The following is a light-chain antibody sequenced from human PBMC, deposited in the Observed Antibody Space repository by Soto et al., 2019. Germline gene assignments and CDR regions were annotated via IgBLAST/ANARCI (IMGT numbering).Light chain of an antibody. V-gene: IGKV3-20*01. CDR3: QQYASAPLT. CDR1: LTVTNNY. Sequence: EIVMTQSPATLSVSPGGRATLSCRASLTVTNNYLAWYQQKAGQAPRLVIYDASTRATGIPDRFSASGSGTDFTLTISRLEPEDFAVYFCQQYASAPLTFGQGTKVDIK. J-gene: IGKJ1*01. CDR2: DAS.